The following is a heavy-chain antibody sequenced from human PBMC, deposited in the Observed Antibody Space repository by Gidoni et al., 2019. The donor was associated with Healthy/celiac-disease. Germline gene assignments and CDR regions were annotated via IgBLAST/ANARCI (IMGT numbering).Heavy chain of an antibody. V-gene: IGHV3-23*01. CDR1: GCTFSSYG. D-gene: IGHD3-22*01. Sequence: EVQLLEPGGGLVQPGRSLRLSSAASGCTFSSYGMRWVRKAPGKGLEWVSAISGSGGSTYYADSVKGRFTISRENSKNTLYLQMNSLRAEDTAVYYCATIYYYDSSGYYESGDYWGQGTLVTVSS. CDR2: ISGSGGST. CDR3: ATIYYYDSSGYYESGDY. J-gene: IGHJ4*02.